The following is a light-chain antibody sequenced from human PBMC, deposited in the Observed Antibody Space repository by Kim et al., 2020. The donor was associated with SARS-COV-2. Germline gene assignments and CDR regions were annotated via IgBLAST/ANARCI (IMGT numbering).Light chain of an antibody. CDR1: QSVSRSY. V-gene: IGKV3-20*01. J-gene: IGKJ4*01. CDR2: GAS. Sequence: VSPGESVPLSCRVSQSVSRSYLAWYQQKPGQAPRLLIYGASSRATGTPDRFSGSGSGTDFTLTISRLEPEDFAVYFCQQYGSPLTFGRGTKVDIK. CDR3: QQYGSPLT.